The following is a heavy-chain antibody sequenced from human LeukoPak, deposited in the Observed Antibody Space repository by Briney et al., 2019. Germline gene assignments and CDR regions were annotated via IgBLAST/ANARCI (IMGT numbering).Heavy chain of an antibody. V-gene: IGHV4-39*01. J-gene: IGHJ4*02. CDR1: GGSISSSSYY. CDR3: ARPYGGSVFDY. CDR2: IYHSGST. Sequence: PSETLSLTCTVSGGSISSSSYYWGWIRQPPGKGLEWIGSIYHSGSTYYNPSLKSRVTISVDTSKNQFSLKLSSVTAADTAVYYCARPYGGSVFDYWGQGTLVTVSS. D-gene: IGHD4/OR15-4a*01.